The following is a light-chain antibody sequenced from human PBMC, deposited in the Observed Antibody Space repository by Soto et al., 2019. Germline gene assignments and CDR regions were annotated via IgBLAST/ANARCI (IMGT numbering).Light chain of an antibody. Sequence: QSVLTQSPSASASLGASVKFTCTLSSGYSDYAIAWHQQQPEKGPRYLMKLNSDGSHSRGDGVPDRFSGSSSGAERYLTISSLQSEDEADYYCKTWGSGIVVFGGGTKLTVL. J-gene: IGLJ2*01. CDR1: SGYSDYA. CDR2: LNSDGSH. CDR3: KTWGSGIVV. V-gene: IGLV4-69*01.